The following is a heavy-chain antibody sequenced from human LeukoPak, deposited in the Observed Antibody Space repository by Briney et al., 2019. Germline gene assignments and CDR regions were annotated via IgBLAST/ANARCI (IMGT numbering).Heavy chain of an antibody. CDR2: IKQDGSEK. D-gene: IGHD3-9*01. V-gene: IGHV3-7*01. CDR1: GFAFSNYW. CDR3: ARFRYAALTD. J-gene: IGHJ4*02. Sequence: PGGSLRLSCAASGFAFSNYWMSWIRQAPGKGLEWVANIKQDGSEKYYVDSLKGRFTISRDNAKNSLYLQMNSLRAEDTAVYYCARFRYAALTDWGQGTLVTVSS.